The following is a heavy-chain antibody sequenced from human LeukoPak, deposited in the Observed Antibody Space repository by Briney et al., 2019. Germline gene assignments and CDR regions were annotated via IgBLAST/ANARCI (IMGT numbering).Heavy chain of an antibody. CDR3: AREYISRTYYYDSSGYSGKYYDY. D-gene: IGHD3-22*01. CDR1: GGSISSSSYY. V-gene: IGHV4-39*07. J-gene: IGHJ4*02. Sequence: SETLSLTCTVSGGSISSSSYYWGWIRQPPGKGLEWIGSIYYSGSTYYNPSLKSRVTISVDTSKNQFSLKLSSVTAADTAVYYCAREYISRTYYYDSSGYSGKYYDYWGQGTLVTVSS. CDR2: IYYSGST.